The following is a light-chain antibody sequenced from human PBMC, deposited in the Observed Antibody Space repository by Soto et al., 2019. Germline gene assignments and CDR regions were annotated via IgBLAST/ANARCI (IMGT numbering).Light chain of an antibody. CDR3: MQVLQTPYT. CDR1: GDLQRSHGYSY. J-gene: IGKJ2*01. V-gene: IGKV2-28*01. Sequence: DIVMTQSPLSLPVIPGEPASISCRSSGDLQRSHGYSYLDWYLQKPGQSPQLLIYLGSNRASGVPDRSSGSGSGTEFTLKISRAEAEDVGVYYCMQVLQTPYTFGQGTRLEIK. CDR2: LGS.